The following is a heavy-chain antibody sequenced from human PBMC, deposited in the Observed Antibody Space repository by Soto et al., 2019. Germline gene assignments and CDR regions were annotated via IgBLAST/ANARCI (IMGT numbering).Heavy chain of an antibody. Sequence: GSLRLSCTASGFTFGAYAMSWVRQAPGKGLEWVGFTRSKAYGGTTEYAASVKGRFTISRDDSKSIAYLQMNSLKTEDTAVYYCTWGYGSGSYYSDVWGQGTTVTVSS. J-gene: IGHJ6*02. V-gene: IGHV3-49*04. CDR2: TRSKAYGGTT. D-gene: IGHD3-10*01. CDR1: GFTFGAYA. CDR3: TWGYGSGSYYSDV.